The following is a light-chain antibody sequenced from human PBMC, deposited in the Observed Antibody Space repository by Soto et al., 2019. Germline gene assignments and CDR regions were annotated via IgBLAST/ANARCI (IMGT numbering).Light chain of an antibody. CDR3: SSYAGSSNV. J-gene: IGLJ1*01. V-gene: IGLV2-8*01. Sequence: ALTQPPSASGSPGQSVAISCTGTSSDVGGYNYVSWYQQHPGKAPKLMIYEVNKRPSGVPDRFSGSKSGNTASLTVSGLQAEGEADYYCSSYAGSSNVFGTGTKVTVL. CDR1: SSDVGGYNY. CDR2: EVN.